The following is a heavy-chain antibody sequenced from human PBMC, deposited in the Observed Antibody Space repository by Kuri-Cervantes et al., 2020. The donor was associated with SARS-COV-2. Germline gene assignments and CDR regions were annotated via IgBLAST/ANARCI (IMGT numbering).Heavy chain of an antibody. V-gene: IGHV1-8*01. CDR3: ARDRGSGWSPRFDP. J-gene: IGHJ5*02. Sequence: ASVKVSCKASGYTFTSYDINWVRQATGQGLEWMGWMNPNSGNTGYAQKFQGRVTMTRNTSMSTAYMELSSLRSEDTAVYYCARDRGSGWSPRFDPWGQGTLVTVSS. D-gene: IGHD6-19*01. CDR1: GYTFTSYD. CDR2: MNPNSGNT.